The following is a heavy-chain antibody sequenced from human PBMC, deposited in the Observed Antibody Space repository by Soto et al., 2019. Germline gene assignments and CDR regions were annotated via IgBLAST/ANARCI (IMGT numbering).Heavy chain of an antibody. CDR1: GYTFINYY. J-gene: IGHJ4*02. Sequence: RASVKVSCKASGYTFINYYMHWVRQAPGQGLEWMGIINPSGGSTTYAQKFWGRVTMTRDTSTNTVYLELSSLRSEDTAVYYCARGLITAAGTPLRYWGQGTLVTVSS. CDR2: INPSGGST. CDR3: ARGLITAAGTPLRY. V-gene: IGHV1-46*01. D-gene: IGHD6-13*01.